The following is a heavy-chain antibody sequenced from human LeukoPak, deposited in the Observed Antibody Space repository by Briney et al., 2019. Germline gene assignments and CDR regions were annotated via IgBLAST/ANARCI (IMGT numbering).Heavy chain of an antibody. J-gene: IGHJ4*02. D-gene: IGHD2-21*02. CDR2: MSGSTSYI. Sequence: GGSLRLSCAASGFTFISHSMNWIRQAPGKGMEWVSSMSGSTSYISYADSVKGRFTISIDNAKSSLYLQMNSLSAEDTAVYSCVRDFSCDGDCSSDYFDYWGQGTLVTVSS. CDR3: VRDFSCDGDCSSDYFDY. V-gene: IGHV3-21*06. CDR1: GFTFISHS.